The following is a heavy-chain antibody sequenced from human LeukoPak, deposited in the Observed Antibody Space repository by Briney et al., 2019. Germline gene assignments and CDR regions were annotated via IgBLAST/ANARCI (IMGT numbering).Heavy chain of an antibody. J-gene: IGHJ4*02. CDR2: ISGSGDST. V-gene: IGHV3-23*01. CDR1: GFTFSSYA. Sequence: GGSLRLSCATSGFTFSSYAMSWVRQAPGKGLEWVSVISGSGDSTHYADSVKGRFNISRDNSKNTLYLQMNSLRAEDTAVYYCAKARKSITMVTLFDYWGQGTLVTVSS. CDR3: AKARKSITMVTLFDY. D-gene: IGHD3-10*01.